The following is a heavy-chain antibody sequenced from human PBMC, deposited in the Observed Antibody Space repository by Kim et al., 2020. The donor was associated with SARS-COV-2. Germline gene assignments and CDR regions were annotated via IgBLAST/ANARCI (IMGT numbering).Heavy chain of an antibody. CDR3: ARVYYGSGSTAGTT. Sequence: AQKFQGRVTITAEESTSTAYMELSSLRSEDTAVYYCARVYYGSGSTAGTTWGQGTLVTVSS. J-gene: IGHJ4*02. V-gene: IGHV1-69*01. D-gene: IGHD3-10*01.